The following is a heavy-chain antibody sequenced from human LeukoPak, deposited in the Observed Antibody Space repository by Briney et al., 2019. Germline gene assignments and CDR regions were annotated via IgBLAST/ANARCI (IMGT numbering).Heavy chain of an antibody. CDR2: IWYDGSKQ. Sequence: GRSLRLSCAASGLTFSSYGMHWVRQAPGKGLEWVALIWYDGSKQYYADSVQGRFTISRDNSKNTLYLQMNSLRAEDTAVYYCARDRIRGSSSSWRGGFDHWGQGTLVTVSS. J-gene: IGHJ4*02. CDR1: GLTFSSYG. D-gene: IGHD6-6*01. CDR3: ARDRIRGSSSSWRGGFDH. V-gene: IGHV3-33*01.